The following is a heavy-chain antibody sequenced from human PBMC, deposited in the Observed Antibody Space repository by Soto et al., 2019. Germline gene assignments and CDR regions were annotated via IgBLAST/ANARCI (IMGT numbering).Heavy chain of an antibody. CDR3: EFGELSHYYYDMDV. J-gene: IGHJ6*02. CDR2: ISGSGGST. Sequence: PGGSLRLSCASSGFTFSSFSMIWVRPAPGKGLEWVSAISGSGGSTYYADSVKGRFTISRDNSKNTLYLQLNSLRAEDTAVYYCEFGELSHYYYDMDVWGQGTTVTVSS. CDR1: GFTFSSFS. V-gene: IGHV3-23*01. D-gene: IGHD3-10*01.